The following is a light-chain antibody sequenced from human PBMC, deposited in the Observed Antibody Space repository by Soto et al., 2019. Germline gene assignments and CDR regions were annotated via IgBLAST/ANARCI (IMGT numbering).Light chain of an antibody. CDR1: SGAVSTDNY. CDR3: VLYMGSGISM. J-gene: IGLJ3*02. CDR2: STN. V-gene: IGLV8-61*01. Sequence: QAVVTQEPSLSVSPAGTVTLTCGLNSGAVSTDNYPSWYQQTPGQAPRTLIYSTNTRSSGVPDRFSGSILGNKAALTITGSQAEDESDYYCVLYMGSGISMFGGGTKVTVL.